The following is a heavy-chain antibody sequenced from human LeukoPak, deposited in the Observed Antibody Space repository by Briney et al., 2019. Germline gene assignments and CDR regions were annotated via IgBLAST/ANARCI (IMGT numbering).Heavy chain of an antibody. J-gene: IGHJ4*02. CDR3: AKVIVVVPAAWGYFDY. Sequence: GGSLRLSCAASGFTFSSYAMSWVRQAPGKGLEWVSAISGSGGSTYYAGSVEGRFTISRDNSKNTLYLQMNSLRAEDTAVYYCAKVIVVVPAAWGYFDYWGQGTLVTVSS. CDR1: GFTFSSYA. CDR2: ISGSGGST. V-gene: IGHV3-23*01. D-gene: IGHD2-2*01.